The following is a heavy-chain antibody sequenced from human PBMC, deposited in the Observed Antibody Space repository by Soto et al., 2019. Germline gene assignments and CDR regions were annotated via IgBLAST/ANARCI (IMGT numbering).Heavy chain of an antibody. Sequence: GGSLRLSCAASGFTFSNAWMSWVRQAPGKGLEWVGRIKSKTDGGTTDYAAPVKGRFTISRDDSKNTLYLQMNSLKTEDTAVYYCTTHGYDILTGYHDYWGQGTLVTVSS. CDR2: IKSKTDGGTT. J-gene: IGHJ4*02. CDR1: GFTFSNAW. CDR3: TTHGYDILTGYHDY. D-gene: IGHD3-9*01. V-gene: IGHV3-15*01.